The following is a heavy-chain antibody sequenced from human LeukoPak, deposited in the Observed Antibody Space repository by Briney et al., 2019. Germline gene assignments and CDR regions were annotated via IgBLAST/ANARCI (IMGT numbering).Heavy chain of an antibody. D-gene: IGHD3-16*01. CDR2: ISNDGDNK. J-gene: IGHJ4*02. Sequence: PGGSLRLSCAASGFTFSSYGIHWVRQAPGKRLEWVALISNDGDNKYYAESVKGRFTISRDDSKNTLYLQMHTLRLEDTAFYYCARDVGGDLDCWGQGTLVTVS. V-gene: IGHV3-30*03. CDR3: ARDVGGDLDC. CDR1: GFTFSSYG.